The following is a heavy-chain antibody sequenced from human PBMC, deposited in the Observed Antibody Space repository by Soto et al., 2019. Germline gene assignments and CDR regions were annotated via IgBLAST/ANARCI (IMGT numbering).Heavy chain of an antibody. CDR1: GFTFSSYV. Sequence: GGSLRLSCAGSGFTFSSYVMSWVRQAPGKGLEWVASISGSGGSIYYADSVKGRCTISRDNSKNTLYLQVNSLRADDAAVYYCAKDSPLITMIWPGGFDIWGQGTMVTVSS. CDR3: AKDSPLITMIWPGGFDI. V-gene: IGHV3-23*01. J-gene: IGHJ3*02. CDR2: ISGSGGSI. D-gene: IGHD3-22*01.